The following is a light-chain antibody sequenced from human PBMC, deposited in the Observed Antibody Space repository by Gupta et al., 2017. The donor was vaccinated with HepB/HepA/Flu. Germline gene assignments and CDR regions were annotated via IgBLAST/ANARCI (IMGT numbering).Light chain of an antibody. CDR3: HEYNTWRWT. CDR2: GAS. Sequence: DIVMTPSPATLSVPPGARATLSCTPSQSVSSDLAWYQQKPGQAPSLLMYGASTRATGLPARFSGRASGTGFTLTISIPQSDDFAVYCSHEYNTWRWTFGPGTKVEIK. V-gene: IGKV3-15*01. J-gene: IGKJ1*01. CDR1: QSVSSD.